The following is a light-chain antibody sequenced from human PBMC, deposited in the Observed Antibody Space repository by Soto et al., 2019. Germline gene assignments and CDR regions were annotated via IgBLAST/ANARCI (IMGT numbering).Light chain of an antibody. CDR3: QSYENSRTGFYV. Sequence: QSVLTQPASVSGSPGQSIAISCTGTRSDVGAYNYVSWYQQHPGKAPKLMISEVTNRPSGVSDRFSGSKSGNTASLTISGLQAEDEADYYCQSYENSRTGFYVFGTGTKVTVL. CDR1: RSDVGAYNY. V-gene: IGLV2-14*01. J-gene: IGLJ1*01. CDR2: EVT.